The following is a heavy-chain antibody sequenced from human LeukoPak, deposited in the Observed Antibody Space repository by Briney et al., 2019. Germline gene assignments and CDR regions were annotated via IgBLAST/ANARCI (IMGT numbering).Heavy chain of an antibody. CDR3: AKEGTYNWSDVWDYFDY. Sequence: GGSLRLSCVASGFTFSSYAMSWVRQAPGEGLEWVSAISGSGGSTYYADSVKGRFTISRDNSKNALYLQMNSLRAEDTAVYYCAKEGTYNWSDVWDYFDYWGQGTLVTVSS. J-gene: IGHJ4*02. V-gene: IGHV3-23*01. CDR1: GFTFSSYA. D-gene: IGHD1-1*01. CDR2: ISGSGGST.